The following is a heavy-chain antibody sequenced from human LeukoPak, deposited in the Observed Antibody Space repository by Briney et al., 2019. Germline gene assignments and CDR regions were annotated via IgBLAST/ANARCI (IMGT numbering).Heavy chain of an antibody. J-gene: IGHJ4*02. Sequence: PGGSLRLSCAVSGITVSDNYMTWVRQAPGKGLDWVSAIYSGGSTYYADSVKGRFTISRDNSKNTLYLQMNSLRPEDTAVYYCASLGYWGQGTLVTVSS. CDR2: IYSGGST. V-gene: IGHV3-66*02. CDR1: GITVSDNY. D-gene: IGHD3-16*01. CDR3: ASLGY.